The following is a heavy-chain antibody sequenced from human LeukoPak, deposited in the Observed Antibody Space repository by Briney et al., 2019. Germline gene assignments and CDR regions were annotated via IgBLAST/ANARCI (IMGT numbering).Heavy chain of an antibody. Sequence: GGSLRLSCAASGFTFSRYGMHWVRQAPGKGLEWVTAISYDGSNKYYADSVKGRFTISRDNSKNTLYVQMNSLRAEDTAVYYCARGGYYYDSSGYYHPQENDYWGQGTLVTVSS. CDR1: GFTFSRYG. CDR2: ISYDGSNK. J-gene: IGHJ4*02. D-gene: IGHD3-22*01. CDR3: ARGGYYYDSSGYYHPQENDY. V-gene: IGHV3-30*04.